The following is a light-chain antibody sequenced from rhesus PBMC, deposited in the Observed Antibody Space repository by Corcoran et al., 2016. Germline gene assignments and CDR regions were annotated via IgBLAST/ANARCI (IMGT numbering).Light chain of an antibody. Sequence: DIQLTQSPSSLSASVGDRVTITCRASQGISSYFPWYQQKPGKAPKLLFYDASNLQSGVPSRVSGCGYGTDFTLTISSLQPEDFAVYYCQQLNSCPLTFGGGTKVEIK. CDR3: QQLNSCPLT. V-gene: IGKV1-38*01. CDR2: DAS. CDR1: QGISSY. J-gene: IGKJ4*01.